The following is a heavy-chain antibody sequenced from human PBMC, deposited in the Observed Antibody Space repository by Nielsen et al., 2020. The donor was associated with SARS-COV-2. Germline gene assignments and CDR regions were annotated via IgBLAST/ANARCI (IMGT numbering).Heavy chain of an antibody. CDR2: IYYSGST. CDR1: Y. Sequence: YWSWIRQHPGKGLEWIGYIYYSGSTYYNPSLKSRVTISVDTSKNQFSLKLSSVTAADTAVYYCARTGIAVAGIDFDYWGQGTLVTVSS. J-gene: IGHJ4*02. CDR3: ARTGIAVAGIDFDY. D-gene: IGHD6-19*01. V-gene: IGHV4-31*02.